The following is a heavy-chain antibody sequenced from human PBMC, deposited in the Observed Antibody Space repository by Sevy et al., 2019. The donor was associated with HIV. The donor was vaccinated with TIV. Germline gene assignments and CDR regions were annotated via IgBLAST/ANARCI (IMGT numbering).Heavy chain of an antibody. Sequence: KQSQTLSLTCAISGDSLSSNSVAWNWIRQSPSRGLQWLGRTYYRSKWYNDYAVSVKSRITINPDTSKNQFSLQLNSVTPDDTAVYYCARDDSSGYYFLGRFDYWGQGPLVTVSS. V-gene: IGHV6-1*01. J-gene: IGHJ4*02. CDR2: TYYRSKWYN. CDR3: ARDDSSGYYFLGRFDY. CDR1: GDSLSSNSVA. D-gene: IGHD3-22*01.